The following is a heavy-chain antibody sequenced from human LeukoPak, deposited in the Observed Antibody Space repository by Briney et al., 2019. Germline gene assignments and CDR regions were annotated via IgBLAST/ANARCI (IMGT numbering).Heavy chain of an antibody. D-gene: IGHD3-22*01. Sequence: SVKVSCKSSGGTFSSYAISWVRQAPGQGLEWMGGIIPIFGTANYAQKFQGRVTITADESTSTAYMELSSLRSEDTAVYYCAAHNYYDSSGYYYLDYWGQGTLVTVSS. V-gene: IGHV1-69*13. CDR1: GGTFSSYA. CDR3: AAHNYYDSSGYYYLDY. CDR2: IIPIFGTA. J-gene: IGHJ4*02.